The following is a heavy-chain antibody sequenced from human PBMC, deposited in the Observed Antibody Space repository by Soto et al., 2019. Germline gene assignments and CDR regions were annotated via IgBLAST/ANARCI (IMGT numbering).Heavy chain of an antibody. CDR3: AREKVARVRGIINNYYCYMDV. V-gene: IGHV4-59*11. CDR1: GGSISSHY. Sequence: QVQLQESGPGLVKPSETLSLTCTVSGGSISSHYWNWVRQPPGKGLEWIGCIYYSGSTNYNPSLKSRVTISGDTSKNQFSLKLMSVTAADTAVYYCAREKVARVRGIINNYYCYMDVWGKGTTVTVSS. D-gene: IGHD3-10*01. CDR2: IYYSGST. J-gene: IGHJ6*03.